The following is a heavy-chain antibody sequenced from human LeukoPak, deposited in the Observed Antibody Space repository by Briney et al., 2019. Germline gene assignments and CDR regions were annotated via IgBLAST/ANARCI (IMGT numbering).Heavy chain of an antibody. CDR3: ARVRDYYDSSGYGAFDI. Sequence: PSETLSLTCTVPGGSISSYYWSWIRQPPGKGLEWIGYIYYSGSTNYNPSLKSRVTISVDTSKNQFSLKLSSVTAADTAVYYCARVRDYYDSSGYGAFDIWGQGTMVTVSS. V-gene: IGHV4-59*01. CDR1: GGSISSYY. CDR2: IYYSGST. D-gene: IGHD3-22*01. J-gene: IGHJ3*02.